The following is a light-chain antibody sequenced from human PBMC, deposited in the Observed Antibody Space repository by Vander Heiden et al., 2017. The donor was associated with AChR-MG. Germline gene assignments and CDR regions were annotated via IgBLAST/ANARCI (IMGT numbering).Light chain of an antibody. CDR1: RSNIGSNN. V-gene: IGLV1-44*01. Sequence: QSVLPQPPSASGTPGQRVTIPCSGSRSNIGSNNVNWYQQLPGTAPKLLIYRNNQRPSGVPDRFSGSKSGTSASLAISGLQAEDGADYYCATWDDSLNGPVFGGGSKVTVL. J-gene: IGLJ2*01. CDR3: ATWDDSLNGPV. CDR2: RNN.